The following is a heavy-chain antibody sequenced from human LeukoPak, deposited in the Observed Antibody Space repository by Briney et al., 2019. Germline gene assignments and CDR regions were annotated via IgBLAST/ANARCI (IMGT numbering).Heavy chain of an antibody. D-gene: IGHD1-14*01. J-gene: IGHJ4*01. V-gene: IGHV3-43*02. CDR2: ISGDGATT. Sequence: GGSLRLSCAVSGFTFDDYAMHWVRQAPGKGLEWVSLISGDGATTYSADSVKGRFTISRENSKISLYLQMISLRAGDTALYYCAKTPPAYGRWGQGTLVTVSS. CDR3: AKTPPAYGR. CDR1: GFTFDDYA.